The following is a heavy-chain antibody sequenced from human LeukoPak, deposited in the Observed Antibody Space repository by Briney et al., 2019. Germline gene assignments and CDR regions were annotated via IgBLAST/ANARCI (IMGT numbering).Heavy chain of an antibody. CDR2: ISDRGDRQ. V-gene: IGHV3-23*01. D-gene: IGHD5-24*01. J-gene: IGHJ4*02. Sequence: GGSLRLSCAASGFTFTNYAMSWVRQAPGKGLEWVSAISDRGDRQYYADSVKGRFTIPRDNSMNTLRLQMNSLSVEDTAVYYCVVYTGGYRSQFWGQGTLVTDSS. CDR1: GFTFTNYA. CDR3: VVYTGGYRSQF.